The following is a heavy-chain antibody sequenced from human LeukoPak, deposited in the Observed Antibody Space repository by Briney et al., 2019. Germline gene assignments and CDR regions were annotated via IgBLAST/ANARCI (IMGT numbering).Heavy chain of an antibody. CDR2: ISGGGGGT. Sequence: GGSLRLSCAASGFTFNNYAMSWVRQAPGKGLEWVSAISGGGGGTYYADSVKGRFTISRDNSKNTLYLQMNSLRAEDTALYYCARLSAYYYGSYFYYYMDVWGKGTTVTVSS. V-gene: IGHV3-23*01. J-gene: IGHJ6*03. D-gene: IGHD3-10*01. CDR1: GFTFNNYA. CDR3: ARLSAYYYGSYFYYYMDV.